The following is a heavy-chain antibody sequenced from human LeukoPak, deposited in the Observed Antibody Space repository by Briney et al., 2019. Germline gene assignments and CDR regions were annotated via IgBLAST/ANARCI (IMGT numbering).Heavy chain of an antibody. J-gene: IGHJ4*02. CDR2: IYENGGTT. Sequence: GGSVRLSCVGSGFTFRSHAMSWVRQAPAKGLEFVSGIYENGGTTYYADSVKGRFSISRDNSKNTLYLQMDSLRGEDTAVYYCAKDFRIGYSAHFDSWGQGALVTVSS. CDR3: AKDFRIGYSAHFDS. V-gene: IGHV3-23*01. CDR1: GFTFRSHA. D-gene: IGHD2-21*01.